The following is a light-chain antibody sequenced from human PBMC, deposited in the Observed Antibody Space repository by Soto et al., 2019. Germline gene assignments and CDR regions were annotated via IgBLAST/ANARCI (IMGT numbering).Light chain of an antibody. V-gene: IGKV1-5*01. CDR3: QQYDTYSRT. J-gene: IGKJ1*01. CDR1: QGINTW. Sequence: DIQMTQSPSTLSASVGDRVTVTCRASQGINTWLAWYQQKPGKAPKLLIYDASSLQSGVPSRFTGRGSGTEFTLTISSLQPDDFATYYCQQYDTYSRTFGQGTKVDIK. CDR2: DAS.